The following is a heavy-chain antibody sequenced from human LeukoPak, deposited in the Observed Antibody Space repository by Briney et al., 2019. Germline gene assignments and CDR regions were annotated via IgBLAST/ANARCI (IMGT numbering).Heavy chain of an antibody. CDR2: IKQDGSEK. D-gene: IGHD6-13*01. CDR1: GCTFSSYW. J-gene: IGHJ6*04. V-gene: IGHV3-7*03. Sequence: GGSVRLSCAASGCTFSSYWMSWVRQAPGKGLEWVANIKQDGSEKYYVDSVKGRFTISRDNAKNSLYLQMNGLRAEDTAVYYCARDLAAVYYAYGMDVWGKGTTVTVSS. CDR3: ARDLAAVYYAYGMDV.